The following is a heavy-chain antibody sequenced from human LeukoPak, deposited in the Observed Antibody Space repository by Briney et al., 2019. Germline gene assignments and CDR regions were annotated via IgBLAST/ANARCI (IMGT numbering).Heavy chain of an antibody. Sequence: PSETLSLTCTVSGGSISSGSYYWSWIRQPAGKGLEWIGRIYTSGSTNYNPSLKSRVTISVDTSKNQFSLKLSSVTAADTAVYYCARAGPDIYDSSGYYLNWFDPWGQGTLVTVSS. V-gene: IGHV4-61*02. CDR3: ARAGPDIYDSSGYYLNWFDP. D-gene: IGHD3-22*01. CDR2: IYTSGST. J-gene: IGHJ5*02. CDR1: GGSISSGSYY.